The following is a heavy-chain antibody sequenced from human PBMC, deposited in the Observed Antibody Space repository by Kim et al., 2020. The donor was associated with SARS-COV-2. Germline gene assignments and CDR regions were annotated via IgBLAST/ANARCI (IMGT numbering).Heavy chain of an antibody. CDR2: TYYRSKWYN. J-gene: IGHJ6*02. Sequence: SQTLSLTCAISGDRVSSNSAAWNWIRQSPSRGLEWLGRTYYRSKWYNDYAVSVKSRITINPDTSKNQFSLQLNSVTPEDTAVYYCARDIEAVAGYYYYYGMDVWGQGTTVTVSS. D-gene: IGHD6-19*01. V-gene: IGHV6-1*01. CDR3: ARDIEAVAGYYYYYGMDV. CDR1: GDRVSSNSAA.